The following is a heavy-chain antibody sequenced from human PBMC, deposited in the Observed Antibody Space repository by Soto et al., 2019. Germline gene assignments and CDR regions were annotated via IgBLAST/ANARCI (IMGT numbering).Heavy chain of an antibody. CDR2: ISGSGGST. CDR1: GFTFSSYA. Sequence: EVQLLESGGGLVQPGGSLRLSCAASGFTFSSYAMSWVRQAPGKGLEWVSAISGSGGSTYYADSVKGRFTISRDNSKNTLYRQMNSLRAEDTAVYYCAKGGDVVVVAASPGAFDIWGQGTMVTVSS. V-gene: IGHV3-23*01. CDR3: AKGGDVVVVAASPGAFDI. D-gene: IGHD2-15*01. J-gene: IGHJ3*02.